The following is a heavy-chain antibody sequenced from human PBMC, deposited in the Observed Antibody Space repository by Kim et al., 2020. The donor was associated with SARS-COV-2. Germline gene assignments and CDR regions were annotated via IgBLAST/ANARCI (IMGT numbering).Heavy chain of an antibody. D-gene: IGHD3-10*02. Sequence: GGSLRLSCAASGFSVSNYWINWVRHAPGKGLVWVSRISSDGRYTHYADSVKGRFTLSRDNAENTLFLQMNSLRAEDTAVYYCARGMFSSGFDVWGQGPTVTVSS. CDR1: GFSVSNYW. V-gene: IGHV3-74*01. CDR2: ISSDGRYT. J-gene: IGHJ6*02. CDR3: ARGMFSSGFDV.